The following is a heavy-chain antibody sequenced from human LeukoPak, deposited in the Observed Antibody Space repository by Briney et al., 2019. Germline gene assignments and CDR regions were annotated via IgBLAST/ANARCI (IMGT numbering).Heavy chain of an antibody. CDR2: INHSGST. D-gene: IGHD3-9*01. J-gene: IGHJ4*02. Sequence: PSETLSLTCAVYGGSFSGYYWSWIRRPPGKGLEWLGEINHSGSTNYNPSLKSRVTISVDTSKNQFSLKLSSVTAADTAVYYCARGGNRGLRYVDWLTYYFDYWGQGTLVTVSS. CDR1: GGSFSGYY. V-gene: IGHV4-34*01. CDR3: ARGGNRGLRYVDWLTYYFDY.